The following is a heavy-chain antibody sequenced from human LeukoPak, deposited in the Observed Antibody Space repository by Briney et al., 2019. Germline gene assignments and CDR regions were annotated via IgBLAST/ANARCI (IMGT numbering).Heavy chain of an antibody. J-gene: IGHJ6*02. CDR3: ARVEKYYNSSGYQWYYYGMDV. Sequence: SETLSLTCAVSGGSISSGGYSWSWIRQPPGKGLEWIVYIYHSGSTYYNPSLKSRVTISVDRSKNQFSLKLSSVTAADTAVYYCARVEKYYNSSGYQWYYYGMDVWGQGTTVTVSS. D-gene: IGHD3-22*01. CDR1: GGSISSGGYS. CDR2: IYHSGST. V-gene: IGHV4-30-2*01.